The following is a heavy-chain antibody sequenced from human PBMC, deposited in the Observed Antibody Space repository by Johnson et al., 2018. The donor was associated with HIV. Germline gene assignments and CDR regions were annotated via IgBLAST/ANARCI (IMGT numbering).Heavy chain of an antibody. V-gene: IGHV3-7*04. J-gene: IGHJ3*02. D-gene: IGHD2-15*01. CDR3: ARGGSCYNAHFDI. CDR2: IKQDGSEK. Sequence: VLLVESGGGVVQPGRSLRLSCAASGFTFSSYAMHWVRQAPGKGLEWVANIKQDGSEKYYVDSVKGRFTISRDNAKNSLYLQMNSLRAEDTAVYYCARGGSCYNAHFDIWGQGTMVTVSS. CDR1: GFTFSSYA.